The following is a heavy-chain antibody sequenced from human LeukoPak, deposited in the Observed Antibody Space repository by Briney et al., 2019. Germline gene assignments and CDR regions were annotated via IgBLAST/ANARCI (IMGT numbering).Heavy chain of an antibody. Sequence: PGGSLRLSCAASGFTFSSYGMHWVRQAPGKGLEWVAFIRYDGSNKYYADSVKGRFTISRDNSKNTLYLQMNSLRAEDTAVYYCARDGSPYDFWSGPSVTNWFDPWGQGTLVTVSS. D-gene: IGHD3-3*01. V-gene: IGHV3-30*02. CDR3: ARDGSPYDFWSGPSVTNWFDP. CDR2: IRYDGSNK. J-gene: IGHJ5*02. CDR1: GFTFSSYG.